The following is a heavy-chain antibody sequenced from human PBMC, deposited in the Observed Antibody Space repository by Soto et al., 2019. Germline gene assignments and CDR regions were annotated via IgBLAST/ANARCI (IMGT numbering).Heavy chain of an antibody. CDR1: GGTFSSYA. CDR3: ARGGPSVVVVAVDAFDI. V-gene: IGHV1-69*01. Sequence: QVQLVQSGAEVKKPGASVKVSCKASGGTFSSYAISWVRQAPGQGLEWMGGIIPIFGTANYAQKFQGRVTIPADESTSTAYMELSSLRSEDTAVYYCARGGPSVVVVAVDAFDIWGQGTMVTVSS. J-gene: IGHJ3*02. CDR2: IIPIFGTA. D-gene: IGHD2-15*01.